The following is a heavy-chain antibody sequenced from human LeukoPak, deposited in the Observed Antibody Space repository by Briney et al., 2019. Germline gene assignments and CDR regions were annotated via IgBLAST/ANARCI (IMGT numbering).Heavy chain of an antibody. CDR3: AKGAYDYIEMGYFDD. V-gene: IGHV3-23*01. CDR2: IIGSSGDT. D-gene: IGHD5-12*01. Sequence: GGSLRLSCAASGFRFSNFAMSWVRQAPGKGLEWFSLIIGSSGDTLYADSVKGRFTISREISKNRLYLQMNSLRAEDTALYYCAKGAYDYIEMGYFDDWGQGTLVTVSS. J-gene: IGHJ4*02. CDR1: GFRFSNFA.